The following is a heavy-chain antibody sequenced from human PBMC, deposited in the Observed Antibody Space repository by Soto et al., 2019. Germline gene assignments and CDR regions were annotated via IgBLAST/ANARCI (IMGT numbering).Heavy chain of an antibody. CDR3: ARISHSGWYDFDY. CDR2: INPNSGGT. V-gene: IGHV1-2*04. Sequence: QVQLVQSGAEVKKPGASVKVSCKASGYTFTGYYMHWVRQAHGQGLEWMGWINPNSGGTNYAQKFQGWVTMTRDTSISTAYMELSRLRSDDTAVYYCARISHSGWYDFDYWGQGTLVTVSS. CDR1: GYTFTGYY. J-gene: IGHJ4*02. D-gene: IGHD6-19*01.